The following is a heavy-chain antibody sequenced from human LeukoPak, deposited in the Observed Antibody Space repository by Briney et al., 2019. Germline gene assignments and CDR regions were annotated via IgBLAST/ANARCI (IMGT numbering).Heavy chain of an antibody. CDR1: GGTFSSYA. J-gene: IGHJ6*03. V-gene: IGHV1-69*05. CDR3: ATALDLWFGELFYMDV. D-gene: IGHD3-10*01. Sequence: SVKVSCKASGGTFSSYAISWVPQAPGQGLEWMGRIIPIFGTANYAQKFQGRVTITTDESTSTAYMELSSLRSEDTAVYYCATALDLWFGELFYMDVWGKATTVTVAS. CDR2: IIPIFGTA.